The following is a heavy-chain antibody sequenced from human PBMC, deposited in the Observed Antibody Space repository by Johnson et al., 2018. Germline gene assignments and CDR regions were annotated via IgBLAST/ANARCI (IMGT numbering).Heavy chain of an antibody. V-gene: IGHV3-30*18. CDR3: VQGPSHGAFDI. CDR2: ITLDGKRQ. CDR1: GFTFSASG. Sequence: QVQLQESGGGVVQPGMSLRLSCAASGFTFSASGIDTHWVRQSQDKGLEWVTHITLDGKRQFYTDSVKGRFSVSRDNPRKNVYLQMNSLRPEETARYHCVQGPSHGAFDIWGQGTMVMVSS. J-gene: IGHJ3*02. D-gene: IGHD2-2*01.